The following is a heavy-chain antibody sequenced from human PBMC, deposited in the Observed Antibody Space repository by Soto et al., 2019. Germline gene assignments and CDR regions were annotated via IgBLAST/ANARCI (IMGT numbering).Heavy chain of an antibody. D-gene: IGHD3-22*01. CDR2: ISNDGTTT. CDR1: GFSFKSYG. CDR3: VRDQTAVVFPTHGFFNL. V-gene: IGHV3-30*03. J-gene: IGHJ2*01. Sequence: QMQLEESGGDVVQPGRSLRLSCAASGFSFKSYGMHWVRQAPGKGLEWVAVISNDGTTTFYEDSVRGRFTISRDNSKKLLYLQMNNLRGEDTAVYFCVRDQTAVVFPTHGFFNLWGRGTLVSVSS.